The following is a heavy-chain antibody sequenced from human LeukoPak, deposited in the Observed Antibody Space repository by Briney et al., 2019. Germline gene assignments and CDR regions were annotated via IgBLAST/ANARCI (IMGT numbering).Heavy chain of an antibody. CDR1: GFTFGDYA. Sequence: GGSLRLSCTASGFTFGDYAMSWVRQAPGKGLEWVGFIRSKAYGGTTEYAASVKGRFTISRDDSKSIAYLQMNSLKTEDTAVYYCTRRGYCSGGSCYFFDYWGQGTLVTASS. J-gene: IGHJ4*02. CDR2: IRSKAYGGTT. D-gene: IGHD2-15*01. CDR3: TRRGYCSGGSCYFFDY. V-gene: IGHV3-49*04.